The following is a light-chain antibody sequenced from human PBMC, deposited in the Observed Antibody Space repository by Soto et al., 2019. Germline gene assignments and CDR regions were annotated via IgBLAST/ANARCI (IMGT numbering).Light chain of an antibody. J-gene: IGKJ5*01. V-gene: IGKV1-5*01. CDR2: DAS. Sequence: DIQMTQSPSTLSSSVGDRVTITCRATQTINTRLAWYQQKPGKAPKLLIYDASSLESGVPSRFSGSGSGTEFTLTISGLQPDDFATYYCQQFRSFPITFGQGTRLEIK. CDR3: QQFRSFPIT. CDR1: QTINTR.